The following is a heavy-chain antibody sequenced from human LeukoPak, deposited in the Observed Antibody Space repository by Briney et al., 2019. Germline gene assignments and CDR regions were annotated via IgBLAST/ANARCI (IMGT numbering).Heavy chain of an antibody. CDR3: VRDMVHSGYFEY. CDR1: GDTFSSYA. D-gene: IGHD3-10*01. CDR2: INPSGGST. V-gene: IGHV1-46*01. J-gene: IGHJ1*01. Sequence: ASVKVSCKASGDTFSSYAISWVRQAPGQGLEWMGIINPSGGSTSYAQKFQGRVTMTRDMSTSTVYMELSSLRSEDTAVYYCVRDMVHSGYFEYWGQGTLVTVSS.